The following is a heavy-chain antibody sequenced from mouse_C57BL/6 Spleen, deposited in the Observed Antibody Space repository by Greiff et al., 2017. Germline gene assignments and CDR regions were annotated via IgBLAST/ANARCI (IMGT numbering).Heavy chain of an antibody. CDR3: ARETTVVAKAMDY. J-gene: IGHJ4*01. V-gene: IGHV1-26*01. CDR2: INPNNGGT. D-gene: IGHD1-1*01. CDR1: GYTFTDYY. Sequence: VQLQQSGPELVKPGASVKISCKASGYTFTDYYMNWVKQSHGKSLEWIGDINPNNGGTSYNQKFKGKATLTVDKSSSTAYMELRSLTSEDSAVYYCARETTVVAKAMDYWGQGTSVTVSS.